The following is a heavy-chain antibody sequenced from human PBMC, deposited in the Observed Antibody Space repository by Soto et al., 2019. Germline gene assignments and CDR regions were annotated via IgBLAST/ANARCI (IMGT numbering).Heavy chain of an antibody. CDR3: AREGVAPYYYYGMDI. CDR1: GYTFTSYA. J-gene: IGHJ6*02. CDR2: INAGNGNT. D-gene: IGHD5-12*01. V-gene: IGHV1-3*01. Sequence: ASVKVSCKASGYTFTSYAMHWVRQAPGQRLEWKGWINAGNGNTKYSQKFQGRVTMTRDTSASTAYMELRSLRSDDTAVYYCAREGVAPYYYYGMDIWGQRTPVTVSS.